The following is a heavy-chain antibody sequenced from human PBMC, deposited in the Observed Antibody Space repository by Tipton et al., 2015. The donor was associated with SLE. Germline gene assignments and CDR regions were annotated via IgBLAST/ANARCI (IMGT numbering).Heavy chain of an antibody. Sequence: TLSLTCAVYGGSFSGYYWSWIRQPPGKGLEWFGEINHSGSTNYNPSLKSRVTISVDTSKNQFSLKLSSVTATDTAVYYCARVVAAAGTAFDIWGQGTMVTVS. CDR3: ARVVAAAGTAFDI. D-gene: IGHD6-13*01. J-gene: IGHJ3*02. CDR2: INHSGST. V-gene: IGHV4-34*01. CDR1: GGSFSGYY.